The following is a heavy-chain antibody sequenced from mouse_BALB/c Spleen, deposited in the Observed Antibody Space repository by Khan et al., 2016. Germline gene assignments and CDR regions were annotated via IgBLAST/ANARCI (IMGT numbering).Heavy chain of an antibody. J-gene: IGHJ2*01. V-gene: IGHV14-3*02. CDR3: ALEDGPYYFDY. CDR2: IDPANGNS. D-gene: IGHD2-3*01. Sequence: VQLQQSGADLVKPGASVRLSCTASGFKIKDTYMHWVKQSPEKGLDWIGRIDPANGNSRYGPKFQGKATLTTDTSSNTAYLHLSSLTSEDTAVYYCALEDGPYYFDYWGQGTTLTVSS. CDR1: GFKIKDTY.